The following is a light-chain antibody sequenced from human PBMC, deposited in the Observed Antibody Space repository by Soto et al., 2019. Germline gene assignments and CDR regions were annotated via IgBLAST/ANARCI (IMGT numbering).Light chain of an antibody. Sequence: EIVLTQSPATLSLSPGDRATLSCRASQRIGTYLAWYQQKAGQAPSLLIYDTSNRATGIPTRFSGSGSGTDFTLTINSLEPEDFAVYFCQHRSNSPPPWAFGQGTKVEIK. CDR2: DTS. CDR3: QHRSNSPPPWA. V-gene: IGKV3-11*01. J-gene: IGKJ1*01. CDR1: QRIGTY.